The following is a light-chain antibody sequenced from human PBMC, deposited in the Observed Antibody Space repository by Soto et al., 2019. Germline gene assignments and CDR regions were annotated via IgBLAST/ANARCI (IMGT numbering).Light chain of an antibody. CDR2: STS. CDR3: HQYGNSPQT. Sequence: EIVLTQSPGTLSLSPGERATLSCRASQSISSSYLAWYQQKLGQAPRLLIHSTSSRATGIPDRFSGSGSGTVFTLTINILEPDDFAVYYCHQYGNSPQTFGQGTKVDI. V-gene: IGKV3-20*01. CDR1: QSISSSY. J-gene: IGKJ1*01.